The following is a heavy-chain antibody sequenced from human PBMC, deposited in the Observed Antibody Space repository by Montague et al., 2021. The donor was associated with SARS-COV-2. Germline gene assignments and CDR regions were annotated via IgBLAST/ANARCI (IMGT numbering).Heavy chain of an antibody. CDR3: AREVYQLPNTYYYYYGMDV. D-gene: IGHD2-2*01. J-gene: IGHJ6*02. CDR1: GGSISSGSYY. Sequence: TLSLTCTVSGGSISSGSYYWSWIRQPAGKGLEWIGRIYTSGSTNYNPSLKSRVTISVDTSKNQFSLKLSSATAADTAVYYCAREVYQLPNTYYYYYGMDVWGQGTTVTASS. CDR2: IYTSGST. V-gene: IGHV4-61*02.